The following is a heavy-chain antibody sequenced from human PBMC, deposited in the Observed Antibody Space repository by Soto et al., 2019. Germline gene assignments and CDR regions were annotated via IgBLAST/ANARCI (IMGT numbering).Heavy chain of an antibody. V-gene: IGHV3-23*01. D-gene: IGHD2-15*01. CDR3: AKDYRYCSGGSCYTYYYYYYMDV. J-gene: IGHJ6*03. Sequence: EVQLLESGGGLVQPGGSLRLSCAASGFTFSSYAMSWVRQAPGKGLEWFSAISGSGGSTYYADSVKGRFTISRDNAKNTLYLQMNSLRAEDTAVYYCAKDYRYCSGGSCYTYYYYYYMDVWGKGTTVTVSS. CDR2: ISGSGGST. CDR1: GFTFSSYA.